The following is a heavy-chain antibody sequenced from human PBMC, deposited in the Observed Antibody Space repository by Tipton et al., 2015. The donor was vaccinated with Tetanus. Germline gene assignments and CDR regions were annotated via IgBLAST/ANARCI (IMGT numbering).Heavy chain of an antibody. CDR3: VTGRVFDY. CDR2: ISSTSSYI. CDR1: GFTFSKHT. J-gene: IGHJ4*02. Sequence: SLRLSCAASGFTFSKHTMNWVRQAPGKGLEWVSSISSTSSYISYTDSVKGRFTISRDNGRNSLYLQMNNLTEEDTGVYYCVTGRVFDYWGQGTLVTVSS. V-gene: IGHV3-21*06.